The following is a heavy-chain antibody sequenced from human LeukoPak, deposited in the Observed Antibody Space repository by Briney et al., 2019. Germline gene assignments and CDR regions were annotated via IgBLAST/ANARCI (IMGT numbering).Heavy chain of an antibody. D-gene: IGHD3-10*01. V-gene: IGHV3-21*01. CDR3: ARVYGSVSWG. CDR2: ISSSSSYI. J-gene: IGHJ4*02. Sequence: GGSLSFYCAASGFTFSSYSMNWLRQAPGKGLEWVSSISSSSSYIYYADSVKGRFTISRDNAKNSLYLQMNSLRAEDTAVYYCARVYGSVSWGWGQGTLVTVSS. CDR1: GFTFSSYS.